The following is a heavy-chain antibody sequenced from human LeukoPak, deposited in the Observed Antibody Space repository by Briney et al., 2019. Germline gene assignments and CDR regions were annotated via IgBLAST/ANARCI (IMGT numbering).Heavy chain of an antibody. CDR3: VRDSFYSNYVFDP. D-gene: IGHD4-11*01. CDR1: GGTFSSYA. V-gene: IGHV1-69*05. CDR2: IIPIFGTA. J-gene: IGHJ5*02. Sequence: GASVKVSCKASGGTFSSYAISWVRQAPGQGLEWMGGIIPIFGTANYAQKFQGRVTITTDESTSTAYMELSSLRSEDTAVYYCVRDSFYSNYVFDPWGQGTLVTVSS.